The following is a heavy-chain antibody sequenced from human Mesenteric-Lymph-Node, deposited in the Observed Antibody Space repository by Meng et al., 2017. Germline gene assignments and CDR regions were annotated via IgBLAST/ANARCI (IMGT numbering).Heavy chain of an antibody. V-gene: IGHV4-4*02. J-gene: IGHJ4*02. CDR1: GGSISNDQW. CDR3: TTLYGDSIS. D-gene: IGHD4-17*01. CDR2: IYQSGRT. Sequence: GRRQATAPGLGKPSPTLPFTGTVAGGSISNDQWWSWVRHAPGKGLEWIGEIYQSGRTNYKPSVKSRVSLSVDKSQNHFSLRLSSVTAADTAVYYCTTLYGDSISWGQGTLVTVSS.